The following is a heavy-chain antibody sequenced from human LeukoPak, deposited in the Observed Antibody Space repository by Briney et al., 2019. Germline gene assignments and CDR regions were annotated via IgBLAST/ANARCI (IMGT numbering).Heavy chain of an antibody. CDR1: GFTFSSSW. CDR2: IKEDESEK. V-gene: IGHV3-7*01. CDR3: ARDLAYYYDNYYE. Sequence: PGGSLRLSCAASGFTFSSSWMSWVRQAPGKGLEWVANIKEDESEKNYGDSVKGRFTISRDNAKNALYLQMNSLRAEDTAVYYCARDLAYYYDNYYEWGQGTLVTVSS. D-gene: IGHD3-22*01. J-gene: IGHJ4*02.